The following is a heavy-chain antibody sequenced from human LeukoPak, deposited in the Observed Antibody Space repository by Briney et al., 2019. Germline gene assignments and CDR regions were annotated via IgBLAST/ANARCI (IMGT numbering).Heavy chain of an antibody. Sequence: SETLSLTCTVSGGSISSYYWSWIRQPPGKGLEWIGYIYYSGSTNYNPSLKSRVTISVDTSKNQFSLKLSSVTAADTAMYYCARQHSGNYYGYNWFDAWGQGTLVTVSS. V-gene: IGHV4-59*01. CDR2: IYYSGST. D-gene: IGHD1-26*01. CDR3: ARQHSGNYYGYNWFDA. CDR1: GGSISSYY. J-gene: IGHJ5*02.